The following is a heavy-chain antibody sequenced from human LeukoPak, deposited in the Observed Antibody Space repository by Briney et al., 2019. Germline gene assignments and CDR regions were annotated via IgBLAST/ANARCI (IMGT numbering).Heavy chain of an antibody. CDR1: GGSISSYY. Sequence: SETLSLTCTVSGGSISSYYWSWIRQPAGKGLEWIGRIYTSGSTNYNPSLKSRVTMSVDTSKNQFSLKLSSVTAADTAVYYCARDTYYYGSGTSFDYWGQGTLVTVSS. CDR3: ARDTYYYGSGTSFDY. V-gene: IGHV4-4*07. D-gene: IGHD3-10*01. CDR2: IYTSGST. J-gene: IGHJ4*02.